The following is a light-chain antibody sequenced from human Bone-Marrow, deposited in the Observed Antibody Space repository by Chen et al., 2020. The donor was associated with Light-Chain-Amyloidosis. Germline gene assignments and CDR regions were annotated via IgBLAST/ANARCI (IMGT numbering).Light chain of an antibody. CDR1: QSISSY. J-gene: IGKJ2*01. CDR3: QQSYSTLFT. V-gene: IGKV1-39*01. CDR2: AAS. Sequence: DIQMTQSPSSLSASVGDRVTITCRASQSISSYLNWYQQKPGKAPKLLIYAASSLQSGVPSRFSGSGSGTAFTLTISSLQPEDFATYYCQQSYSTLFTFGQGTKLGIK.